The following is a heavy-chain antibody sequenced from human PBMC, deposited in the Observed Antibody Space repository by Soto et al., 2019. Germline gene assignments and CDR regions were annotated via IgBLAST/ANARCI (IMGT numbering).Heavy chain of an antibody. Sequence: KESGPVLVKPTETLTLTCTVSGFSLSNARMGVSWIRQPPGKALEWLAHIFSNDEKSYSTSLKSRLTISKDTSKSQVVLTMTNMDPVDTATYYCARTPGSYYDFWSGYPRWFDPWGQGTLVTVSS. V-gene: IGHV2-26*01. J-gene: IGHJ5*02. CDR1: GFSLSNARMG. D-gene: IGHD3-3*01. CDR3: ARTPGSYYDFWSGYPRWFDP. CDR2: IFSNDEK.